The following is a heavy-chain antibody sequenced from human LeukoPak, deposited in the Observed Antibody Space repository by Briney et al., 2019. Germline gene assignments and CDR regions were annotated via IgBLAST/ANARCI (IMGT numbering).Heavy chain of an antibody. CDR2: IYYSGST. CDR1: GGSISSSSYY. Sequence: SETLSLTCTVSGGSISSSSYYWGWIRQPPGQGLEWIGSIYYSGSTYYNPSLKSRVTISVDTSKNQFSLKLSSVTAADTAVYYCAREMNMVRGVISLGMDVWGQGTTVTVSS. V-gene: IGHV4-39*02. J-gene: IGHJ6*02. CDR3: AREMNMVRGVISLGMDV. D-gene: IGHD3-10*01.